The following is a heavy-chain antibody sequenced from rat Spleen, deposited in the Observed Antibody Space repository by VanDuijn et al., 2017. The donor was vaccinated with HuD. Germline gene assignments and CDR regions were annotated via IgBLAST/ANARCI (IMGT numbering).Heavy chain of an antibody. CDR1: GFTFSDYY. J-gene: IGHJ3*01. CDR2: ISYDGSST. CDR3: ARTSYWFAY. V-gene: IGHV5-7*01. Sequence: EVQLVESGGGLVQPGRSLKLSCAASGFTFSDYYMAWVRQAPTKGLEWVATISYDGSSTYYRDSVKGRFTISRDNAKSTLYLQMDSLRSEDTATYYCARTSYWFAYWGQGTLVTVSS.